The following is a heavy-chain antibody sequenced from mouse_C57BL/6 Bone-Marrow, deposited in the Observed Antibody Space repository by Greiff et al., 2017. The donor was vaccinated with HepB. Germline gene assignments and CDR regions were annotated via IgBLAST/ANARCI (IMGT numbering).Heavy chain of an antibody. CDR1: GYTFTDHT. CDR2: IYPRDGST. Sequence: VKLQQSDAELVKPGASVKISCKVSGYTFTDHTIHWMKQRPEQGLEWIGYIYPRDGSTKYNEKFKGKATLTADKSSSTAYMQLNSLTSEDSAVYFCARKGGDYYGSSPFAYWGQGTLVTVSA. J-gene: IGHJ3*01. CDR3: ARKGGDYYGSSPFAY. D-gene: IGHD1-1*01. V-gene: IGHV1-78*01.